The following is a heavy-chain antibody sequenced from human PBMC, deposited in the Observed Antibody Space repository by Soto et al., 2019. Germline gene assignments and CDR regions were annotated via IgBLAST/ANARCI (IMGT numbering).Heavy chain of an antibody. CDR2: LRSKTDGGTT. CDR3: IREVDCSSVSCSNNCFDP. J-gene: IGHJ5*02. Sequence: PGGSLRLSCAASGFTFSNAWMSWVRQGPGKGLEWLGRLRSKTDGGTTDYAAPVKGRFTISRDDSKNTLFLQMNSLKTEDTAVYYCIREVDCSSVSCSNNCFDPWGQGTLVTVSS. V-gene: IGHV3-15*01. CDR1: GFTFSNAW. D-gene: IGHD2-2*01.